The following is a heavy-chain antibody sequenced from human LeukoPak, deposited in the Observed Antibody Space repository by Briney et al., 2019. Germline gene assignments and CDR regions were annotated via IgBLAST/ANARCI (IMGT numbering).Heavy chain of an antibody. J-gene: IGHJ4*02. V-gene: IGHV4-39*01. D-gene: IGHD3-22*01. Sequence: PSETLSLTCTVSGDSVSSTNYYWGWIRQPPGRGLEWIASIRYSESAYYSPSLKSRATISVDTSKNQFSLRLRSLTATDTAVYYCATQDSSHYWGQGTLVAVSS. CDR1: GDSVSSTNYY. CDR2: IRYSESA. CDR3: ATQDSSHY.